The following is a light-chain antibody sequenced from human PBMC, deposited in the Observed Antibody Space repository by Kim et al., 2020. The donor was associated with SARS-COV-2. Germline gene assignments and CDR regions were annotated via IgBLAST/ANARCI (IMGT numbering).Light chain of an antibody. CDR1: RTDDASYDL. V-gene: IGLV2-23*02. Sequence: QSALTQPASVSGSPGQSITISCSGTRTDDASYDLVSWYQQHPGKVPRLMIYDLTKRPSGVSNRFSGSKTGDTASLTISGLEADDEADYYCCSYAGDRRSLFGGGTNFTVL. J-gene: IGLJ2*01. CDR2: DLT. CDR3: CSYAGDRRSL.